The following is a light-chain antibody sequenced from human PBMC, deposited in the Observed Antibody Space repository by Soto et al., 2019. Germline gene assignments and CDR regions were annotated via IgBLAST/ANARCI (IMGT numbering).Light chain of an antibody. CDR3: QHFNTYPPT. V-gene: IGKV1-13*02. CDR2: DAS. J-gene: IGKJ4*01. Sequence: AIQLTQSPSSLSASVGDRVAFTCRASPGISSGLAWYHQKPGKAPKLLLYDASRLESGVPSRFSGSGSGTDFTLTISSLQPEDFATYYCQHFNTYPPTFGGGTKVEIK. CDR1: PGISSG.